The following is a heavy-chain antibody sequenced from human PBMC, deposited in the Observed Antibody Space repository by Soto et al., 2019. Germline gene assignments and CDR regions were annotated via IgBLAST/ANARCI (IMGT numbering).Heavy chain of an antibody. D-gene: IGHD6-19*01. V-gene: IGHV1-69*13. CDR3: ARGPGPYGSGWYNPDY. CDR1: GGTFSSYA. Sequence: GASVKVSCKASGGTFSSYAISWVRQAPGQGLEWMGGIIPIFGTANYAQKFQGRVTITADESTSTAYMELSSLRSEDTAVYYCARGPGPYGSGWYNPDYWGQGTLVTVSS. CDR2: IIPIFGTA. J-gene: IGHJ4*02.